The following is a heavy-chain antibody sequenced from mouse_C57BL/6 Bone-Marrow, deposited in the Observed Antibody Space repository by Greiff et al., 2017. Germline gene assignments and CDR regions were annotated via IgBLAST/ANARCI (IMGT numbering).Heavy chain of an antibody. D-gene: IGHD1-1*01. Sequence: VQLKESGPELVKPGASVKISCKASGYSFTGYYMNWVKQSPEKSLEWIGEINPSTGGTTYNQKFKAKATLTVDKSSSTAYMQLKSLTSEDSAVYYCARITTVVSDWYFDVWGTGTTVTVSS. J-gene: IGHJ1*03. CDR1: GYSFTGYY. CDR3: ARITTVVSDWYFDV. CDR2: INPSTGGT. V-gene: IGHV1-42*01.